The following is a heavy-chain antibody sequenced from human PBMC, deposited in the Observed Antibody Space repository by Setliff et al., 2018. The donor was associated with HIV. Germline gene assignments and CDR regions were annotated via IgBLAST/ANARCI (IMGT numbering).Heavy chain of an antibody. J-gene: IGHJ3*02. CDR2: IKPSGGST. CDR1: GYIFSAYH. D-gene: IGHD5-18*01. CDR3: ARDDADTAMVIAFDI. Sequence: ASVKVSCKTSGYIFSAYHIHWVRQGPGQGLEWMGIIKPSGGSTSYAQKFQGRVTMTTDTSTSTAYMELRSLRSDDTAVYYCARDDADTAMVIAFDIWGQGTMVT. V-gene: IGHV1-46*01.